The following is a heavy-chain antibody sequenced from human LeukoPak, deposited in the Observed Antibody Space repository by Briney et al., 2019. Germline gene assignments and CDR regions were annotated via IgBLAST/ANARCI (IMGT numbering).Heavy chain of an antibody. V-gene: IGHV4-4*07. D-gene: IGHD3-22*01. CDR3: ARGGYYDSSGYYPSPPRGYNYYYMGV. Sequence: SETLSLTCTVSGGSISNYFWSWIRQPAGKGLEWIGRIYTSGSTNYNPSPKSRVTMSVDTSKNQFSLKLSSVTAADTAVYYCARGGYYDSSGYYPSPPRGYNYYYMGVWGKGTTVTVSS. J-gene: IGHJ6*03. CDR1: GGSISNYF. CDR2: IYTSGST.